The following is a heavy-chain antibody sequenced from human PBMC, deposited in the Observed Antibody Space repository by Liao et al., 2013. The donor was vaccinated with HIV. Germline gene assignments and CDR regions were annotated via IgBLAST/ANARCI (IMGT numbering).Heavy chain of an antibody. CDR3: ARDNRLWFGELQEYFHH. V-gene: IGHV4-39*07. CDR1: GGAISSSSDY. CDR2: VYYSGNT. J-gene: IGHJ1*01. D-gene: IGHD3-10*01. Sequence: QLHLQESGPGLVKPSEPLSLTCNVSGGAISSSSDYWGWIRQPPGKGLEWIGSVYYSGNTYYNPSLQSRVTTSVDTSKNLFFLILNSVTAADTAVYYCARDNRLWFGELQEYFHHWGQGTLVTVSS.